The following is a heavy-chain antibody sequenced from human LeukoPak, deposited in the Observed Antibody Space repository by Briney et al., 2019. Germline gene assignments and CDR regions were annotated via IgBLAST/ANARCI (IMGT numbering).Heavy chain of an antibody. CDR2: FNHSGST. CDR1: GGSFSGYY. J-gene: IGHJ4*02. V-gene: IGHV4-34*01. D-gene: IGHD2-8*01. Sequence: PSETLSLTCAVYGGSFSGYYWSWIRQPPGKGLEWIGEFNHSGSTNYNPSLKSRVTISVDTSKNQFSLKLSSVTAADTAVYYCVRGAGYCTNGVCYLRLKSIFDYWGQGTLVTVSS. CDR3: VRGAGYCTNGVCYLRLKSIFDY.